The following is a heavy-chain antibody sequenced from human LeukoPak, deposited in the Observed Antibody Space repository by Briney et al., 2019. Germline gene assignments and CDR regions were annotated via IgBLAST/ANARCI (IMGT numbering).Heavy chain of an antibody. D-gene: IGHD3-22*01. CDR3: ARTFYYDSSGYYSHYFDY. Sequence: SETLSLTCTVSGGSISSYYWSWIRQPPGKGLEWIGYIYYSGSTNYNPSLKSRVTISVDTSKNQFSLKLSSVTAADTAMYYCARTFYYDSSGYYSHYFDYWGQGTLVTVSS. CDR2: IYYSGST. CDR1: GGSISSYY. V-gene: IGHV4-59*01. J-gene: IGHJ4*02.